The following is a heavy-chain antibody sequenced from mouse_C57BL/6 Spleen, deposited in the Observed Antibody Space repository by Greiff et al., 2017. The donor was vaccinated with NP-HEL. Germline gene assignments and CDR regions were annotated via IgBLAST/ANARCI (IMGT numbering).Heavy chain of an antibody. D-gene: IGHD2-4*01. CDR2: IHPNSGST. V-gene: IGHV1-64*01. Sequence: QVQLQQPGAELVKPGASVKLSCKASGYTFTSYWMHWVKQRPGQGLEWIGMIHPNSGSTNYNEKFKSKATLTVDKSSSTAYMQLSSLTSEDSAVYYCARARGYDYDGAPFAYWGQGTLVTVSA. CDR1: GYTFTSYW. J-gene: IGHJ3*01. CDR3: ARARGYDYDGAPFAY.